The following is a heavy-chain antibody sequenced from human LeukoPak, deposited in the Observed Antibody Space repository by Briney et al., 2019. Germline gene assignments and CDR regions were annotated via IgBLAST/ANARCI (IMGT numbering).Heavy chain of an antibody. D-gene: IGHD3-10*01. Sequence: GGSLRLSCAASGFTFSSYAMHWVRQAPGKGLEWVAVISYDGSNKYYADSVKGRFTISRDNSKNTLYLQMNSLRAEDTAVYYCARDRFRGLWFGGGEFDYWGQGTLVTVSS. CDR2: ISYDGSNK. CDR3: ARDRFRGLWFGGGEFDY. CDR1: GFTFSSYA. J-gene: IGHJ4*02. V-gene: IGHV3-30*04.